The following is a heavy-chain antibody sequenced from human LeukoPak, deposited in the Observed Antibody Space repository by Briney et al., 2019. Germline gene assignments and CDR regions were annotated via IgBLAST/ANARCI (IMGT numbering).Heavy chain of an antibody. CDR3: ARDIPCSGGSCSFY. CDR2: ISSGSTI. CDR1: GFTFSDYY. V-gene: IGHV3-11*04. J-gene: IGHJ4*02. D-gene: IGHD2-15*01. Sequence: PGGSLRLSCAASGFTFSDYYMSWIRQAPGKGLEWVSYISSGSTIYYADSVKGRFTISRDNAKNSLYLQTNSLRAEDTAVYYCARDIPCSGGSCSFYWGQGTLVTVSS.